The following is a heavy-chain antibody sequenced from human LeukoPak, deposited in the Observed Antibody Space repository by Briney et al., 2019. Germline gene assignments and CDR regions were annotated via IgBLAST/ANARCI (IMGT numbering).Heavy chain of an antibody. CDR1: GFTFSSYS. Sequence: KSGGSLRLSCAASGFTFSSYSMNWVRQAPGKGLEWVSSISSSSSYIYYTDSVKGRFTISRDNSKNTLYLQMNSLRAEDTAVYYCAKDLYDYWGQGTLVTVSS. V-gene: IGHV3-21*04. CDR2: ISSSSSYI. CDR3: AKDLYDY. J-gene: IGHJ4*02.